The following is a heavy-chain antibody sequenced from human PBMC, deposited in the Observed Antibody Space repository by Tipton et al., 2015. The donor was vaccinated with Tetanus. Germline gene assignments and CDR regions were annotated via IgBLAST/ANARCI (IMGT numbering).Heavy chain of an antibody. CDR2: ISSSGATI. CDR3: ARSKGGTREYYAIKY. D-gene: IGHD3-3*01. J-gene: IGHJ4*02. Sequence: SLRLSCAASGFTLSDYYMSWIRQAPGKGLEWLSYISSSGATINYADSVKGRFTLSRDTAKNSLYLLMDSLRADDTAVYYRARSKGGTREYYAIKYWGQGTLVTVSS. CDR1: GFTLSDYY. V-gene: IGHV3-11*01.